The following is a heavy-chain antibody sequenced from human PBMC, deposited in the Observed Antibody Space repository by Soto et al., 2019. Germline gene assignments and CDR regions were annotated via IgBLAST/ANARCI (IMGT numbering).Heavy chain of an antibody. CDR2: IKQDGSEK. Sequence: GGSLRLSCAASGFTFSSYWMSWVRQAPGKGLEWVANIKQDGSEKYYVDSVKGRFTISRDNAKNSLYLQMNSLRAEDTAVYYCERPRRLYYFDYWGQGTLVTVSS. D-gene: IGHD6-25*01. V-gene: IGHV3-7*01. CDR3: ERPRRLYYFDY. J-gene: IGHJ4*02. CDR1: GFTFSSYW.